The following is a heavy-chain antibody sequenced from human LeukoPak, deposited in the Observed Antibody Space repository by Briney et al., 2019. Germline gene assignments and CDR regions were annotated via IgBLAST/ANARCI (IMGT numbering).Heavy chain of an antibody. D-gene: IGHD7-27*01. Sequence: GGSLRLSCAASGFTFSSYGMHWVRQAPGRGLEWVAVIWYDGTNKYYADSVRGRFAISRDSSKNTLYLQMNSLRAEDTAVYYCAKSGRNWAYLEYWGQGTLVTVSS. V-gene: IGHV3-33*06. CDR2: IWYDGTNK. CDR3: AKSGRNWAYLEY. J-gene: IGHJ4*02. CDR1: GFTFSSYG.